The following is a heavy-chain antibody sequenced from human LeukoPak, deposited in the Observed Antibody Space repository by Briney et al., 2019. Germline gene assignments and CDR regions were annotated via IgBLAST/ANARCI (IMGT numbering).Heavy chain of an antibody. D-gene: IGHD6-19*01. CDR3: ACGYSSGWFDLDY. CDR1: GGSVSSGSYY. J-gene: IGHJ4*02. CDR2: IYYSGST. Sequence: SETLSLTCTVSGGSVSSGSYYWSWIRQPPGTGLEWIGYIYYSGSTNYNPSLKSRVTISVDTSKNQFSLKLSSVTAADTAVYYCACGYSSGWFDLDYWGQGTLVTVSS. V-gene: IGHV4-61*01.